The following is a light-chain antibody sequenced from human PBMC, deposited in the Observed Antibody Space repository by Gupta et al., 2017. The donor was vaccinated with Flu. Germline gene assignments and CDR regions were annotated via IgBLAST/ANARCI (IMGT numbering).Light chain of an antibody. CDR3: QKDNSAPWT. J-gene: IGKJ1*01. CDR1: QGISNF. V-gene: IGKV1-27*01. Sequence: DIQMTQSPSSLSASVGDRVTTTCRASQGISNFLAWYQQKPGKVPSLLIYAASTLQSGVPPRFSGSGSGTHFILTISSLQPEDVASYYCQKDNSAPWTFGQGTKVEIK. CDR2: AAS.